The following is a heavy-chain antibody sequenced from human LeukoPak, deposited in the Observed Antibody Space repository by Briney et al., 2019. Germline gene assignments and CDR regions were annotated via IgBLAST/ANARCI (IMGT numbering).Heavy chain of an antibody. CDR3: ARCSPGDSSNFYAVLQY. D-gene: IGHD3-22*01. CDR2: IIPVFGTT. Sequence: SVKVSCKASGYTFTSYDISWVRLTPGQGLEWLGGIIPVFGTTTYAQKFQAKVTMTADKSTNTAYLEISSLTSDDTAVYYCARCSPGDSSNFYAVLQYWGQGTQVTVST. V-gene: IGHV1-69*06. CDR1: GYTFTSYD. J-gene: IGHJ4*02.